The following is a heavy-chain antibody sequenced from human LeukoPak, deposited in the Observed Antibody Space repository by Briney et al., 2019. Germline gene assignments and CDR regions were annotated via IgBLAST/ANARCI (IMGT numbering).Heavy chain of an antibody. D-gene: IGHD5-12*01. J-gene: IGHJ4*02. V-gene: IGHV2-70*11. Sequence: ESGPALVKPTQTLTLTCTFSGFSLTTRGMCVSWIRQPPGKALEWLARVDWDDDKYYSTSLKTRLTISKDTSKNQVVLTMTYMDPVDTATYYCARGTSRGYSGYGRYYFDYWGQGTLVTVPS. CDR3: ARGTSRGYSGYGRYYFDY. CDR2: VDWDDDK. CDR1: GFSLTTRGMC.